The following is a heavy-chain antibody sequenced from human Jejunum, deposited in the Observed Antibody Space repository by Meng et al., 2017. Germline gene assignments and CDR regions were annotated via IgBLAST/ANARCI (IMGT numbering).Heavy chain of an antibody. V-gene: IGHV3-15*01. J-gene: IGHJ3*01. CDR2: IKSTRDGGTT. D-gene: IGHD4-17*01. Sequence: GESLKISCADSTFTSNNAWMTWVRQAPGKGLEWVGRIKSTRDGGTTDYVAPVKGRFTISRDDSKSTLYLQMNSLRIDDTAVYYCTTLSYGEYRNRDGFNVWGQGTMVTVSS. CDR3: TTLSYGEYRNRDGFNV. CDR1: TFTSNNAW.